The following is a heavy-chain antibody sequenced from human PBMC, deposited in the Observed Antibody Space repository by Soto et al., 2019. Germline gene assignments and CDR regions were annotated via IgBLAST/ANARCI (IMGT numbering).Heavy chain of an antibody. J-gene: IGHJ4*02. V-gene: IGHV3-53*01. D-gene: IGHD6-19*01. CDR2: IDSDGRT. CDR3: ARGPSGSSGLTFDY. Sequence: EVQLVESGGGLIQQGGSLRLSCAASGFTVSLNYMSWVRQGPGKGLEWVSVIDSDGRTDYADSVKGRFTISRDNSKNTVYLQRSSLRAEDTAVYYCARGPSGSSGLTFDYWGQGTLVTVSS. CDR1: GFTVSLNY.